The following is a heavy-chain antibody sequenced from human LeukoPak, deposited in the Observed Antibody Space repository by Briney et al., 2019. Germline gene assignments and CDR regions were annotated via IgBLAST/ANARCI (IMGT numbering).Heavy chain of an antibody. CDR3: ASDGCKSKGGFDY. CDR1: GGSISSYY. J-gene: IGHJ4*02. V-gene: IGHV4-4*09. Sequence: SETLSLTCTVSGGSISSYYWSWIRQPPGKGLEWIGYIYTSGSTNYNPSPKSRVTISVDTSKNQFSLKLSSVTAADTAVYYCASDGCKSKGGFDYWGQGTLVTVSS. D-gene: IGHD5-24*01. CDR2: IYTSGST.